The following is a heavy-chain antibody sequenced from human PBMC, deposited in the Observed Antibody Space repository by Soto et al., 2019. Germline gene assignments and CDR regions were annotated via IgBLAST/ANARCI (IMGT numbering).Heavy chain of an antibody. CDR1: GGSISSYY. J-gene: IGHJ5*02. CDR3: ARDIAVAGHNWFDP. V-gene: IGHV4-59*01. CDR2: IYYSGST. Sequence: SETLSLTCSVSGGSISSYYWSWIRQPPGKGLEWIGYIYYSGSTNYNPSLKSRVTISVDTSKNQFSLKLSSVTAADTAVYYCARDIAVAGHNWFDPWGQGTLVTVSS. D-gene: IGHD6-19*01.